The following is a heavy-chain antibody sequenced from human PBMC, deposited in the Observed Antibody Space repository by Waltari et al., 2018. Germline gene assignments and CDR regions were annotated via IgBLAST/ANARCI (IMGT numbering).Heavy chain of an antibody. J-gene: IGHJ4*02. V-gene: IGHV4-4*07. Sequence: QVQLQESGPGLVKPSETLSLTCTVSGAPISSYYWCWIRQPAGRGLEYFGRIYTGRHPNYNPSLDSRVTMSIDTSKNEFSLKLSSVTAADTAVYYCAREVLPNATIWRSYFDYWGQGSLVTVSS. CDR1: GAPISSYY. CDR2: IYTGRHP. CDR3: AREVLPNATIWRSYFDY. D-gene: IGHD5-12*01.